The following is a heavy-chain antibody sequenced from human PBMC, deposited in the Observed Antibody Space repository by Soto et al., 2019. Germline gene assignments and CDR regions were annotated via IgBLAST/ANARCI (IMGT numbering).Heavy chain of an antibody. J-gene: IGHJ6*02. V-gene: IGHV3-23*01. CDR2: ITGSGHST. CDR1: GFTFSSYA. CDR3: AKASGSGNDYYYGMDV. D-gene: IGHD3-10*01. Sequence: GGSLRLSCAASGFTFSSYAMSWVRQAPGKGLEWVSAITGSGHSTYYADSVKGRFTISRDNSKNTLYLQMNSLRAEDTALYYCAKASGSGNDYYYGMDVWGQGTTVTVSS.